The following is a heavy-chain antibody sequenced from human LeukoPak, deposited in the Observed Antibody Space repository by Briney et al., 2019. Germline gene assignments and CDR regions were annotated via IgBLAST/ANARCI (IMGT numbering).Heavy chain of an antibody. CDR2: INHSGST. D-gene: IGHD3-10*01. CDR3: ARGRTYYGSGSYYPVFDC. Sequence: PSETLSLTCAVYGGSFSGYYWSWIRQPPGKGLEWIGEINHSGSTNYNPSLKSRVTISVDTSKNQFSLKLSSVTAADTAVYYCARGRTYYGSGSYYPVFDCWGQGTLVTVSS. CDR1: GGSFSGYY. J-gene: IGHJ4*02. V-gene: IGHV4-34*01.